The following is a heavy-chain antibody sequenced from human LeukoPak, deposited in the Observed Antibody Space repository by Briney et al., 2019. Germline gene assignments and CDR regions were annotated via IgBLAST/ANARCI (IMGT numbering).Heavy chain of an antibody. J-gene: IGHJ3*02. D-gene: IGHD3-10*01. CDR3: AREMQGSAYDAFDI. CDR2: INRSGGST. Sequence: ASVKVSCKASGYTFTSYYMHWVRQAPRQGLEWMGIINRSGGSTSYAQKFQSRVTMTRDTSTSTVYMELSSLRSEDTGVYYCAREMQGSAYDAFDIWGQRTMGTVSS. CDR1: GYTFTSYY. V-gene: IGHV1-46*01.